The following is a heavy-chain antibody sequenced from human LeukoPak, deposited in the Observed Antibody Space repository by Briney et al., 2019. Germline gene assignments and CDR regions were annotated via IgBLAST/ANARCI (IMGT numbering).Heavy chain of an antibody. CDR1: RVSPSSYS. CDR2: ISSSSSYI. V-gene: IGHV3-21*01. CDR3: ARDPRTTHLLRFLEWLTNLDY. J-gene: IGHJ4*02. D-gene: IGHD3-3*01. Sequence: RGSPRVSSVASRVSPSSYSIYSVRDALGKGVGWGSSISSSSSYIYYADSVKGRVTTSRDTAKKSLYLQMNSPRDEDTAVYYCARDPRTTHLLRFLEWLTNLDYWGQGTLVTVSS.